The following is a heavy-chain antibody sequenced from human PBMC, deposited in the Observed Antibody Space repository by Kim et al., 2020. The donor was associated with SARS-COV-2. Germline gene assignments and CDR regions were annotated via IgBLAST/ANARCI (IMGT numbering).Heavy chain of an antibody. CDR1: GFTFSNAW. Sequence: GGSLRLSCAASGFTFSNAWMSWVRQAPGKGLEWVGRIKSKTDGGTTDYAASVKGRFTISRDDSKNTLYLQMNSLKTEDTAVYYCTTDKKQPYYDFWAEAEGAFDIWGQGTMVTVSS. CDR2: IKSKTDGGTT. CDR3: TTDKKQPYYDFWAEAEGAFDI. V-gene: IGHV3-15*01. D-gene: IGHD3-3*01. J-gene: IGHJ3*02.